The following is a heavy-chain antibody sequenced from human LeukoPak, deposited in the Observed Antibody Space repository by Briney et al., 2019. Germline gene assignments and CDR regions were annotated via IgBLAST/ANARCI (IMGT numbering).Heavy chain of an antibody. Sequence: PGGSLRLSCAASGFTFSSYGMHWVRQAPGKGLEWVAVISYDGSNKYYADSVKGRFTISRDNSKNTLYLQMNSLRAEDTAVYYCAKDLRKVNTRYYYYCGMDVWGKGTTVTVSS. J-gene: IGHJ6*04. CDR2: ISYDGSNK. D-gene: IGHD1/OR15-1a*01. CDR1: GFTFSSYG. V-gene: IGHV3-30*18. CDR3: AKDLRKVNTRYYYYCGMDV.